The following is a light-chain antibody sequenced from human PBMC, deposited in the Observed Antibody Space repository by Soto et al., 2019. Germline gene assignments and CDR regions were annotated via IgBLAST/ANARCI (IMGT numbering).Light chain of an antibody. Sequence: EIVLTESAGTKSLSPGERATLSCRASQSVSSNLAWYQQKPGQAPRLLIYGASTRATGIPARFSGSGSGTEFTLTISSLQSEDFAVYYCQQYNNWPWTFGQGSKV. CDR2: GAS. V-gene: IGKV3-15*01. J-gene: IGKJ1*01. CDR1: QSVSSN. CDR3: QQYNNWPWT.